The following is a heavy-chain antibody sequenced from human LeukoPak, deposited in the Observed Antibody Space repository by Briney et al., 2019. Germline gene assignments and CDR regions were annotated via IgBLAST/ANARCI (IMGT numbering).Heavy chain of an antibody. J-gene: IGHJ4*02. D-gene: IGHD3-3*01. CDR2: IYYSGST. Sequence: PSQTLSLTCTVSGGSISSGSYYWSWIRQPPGKGLEWIGYIYYSGSTNYNPSLKSRVTISVDTSKNQFSLKLSSVTAADTAVYYCARGIGYDFWSGYSRGVYFDYWGQGTLVTVSS. CDR3: ARGIGYDFWSGYSRGVYFDY. V-gene: IGHV4-61*01. CDR1: GGSISSGSYY.